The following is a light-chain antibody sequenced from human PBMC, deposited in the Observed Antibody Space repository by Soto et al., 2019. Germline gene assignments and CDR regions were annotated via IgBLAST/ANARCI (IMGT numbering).Light chain of an antibody. V-gene: IGLV2-23*02. CDR1: SSDVGSYNL. CDR3: CSYAGSRTPLI. CDR2: EVS. Sequence: QSALTQAASVSGSPGQSITISCTGTSSDVGSYNLVSWYQQHPGKAPKLMIYEVSKRPSGLSNCFSGSKSGNTASLTISGLQAEDEADYYCCSYAGSRTPLIFGTGTQLTVL. J-gene: IGLJ1*01.